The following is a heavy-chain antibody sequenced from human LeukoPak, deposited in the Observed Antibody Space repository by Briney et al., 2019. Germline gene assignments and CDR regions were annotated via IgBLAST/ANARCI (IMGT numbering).Heavy chain of an antibody. D-gene: IGHD4/OR15-4a*01. J-gene: IGHJ3*02. CDR3: ARATGDDYVPHAAFDI. Sequence: PSETLSLTCTVSAYSFSSGYYWGWIRQPPGKGLEWIGSIYRSGSTYHNPSLKSRVTISVDTSKIQFSLKLSSVTAADKAMYYCARATGDDYVPHAAFDIWGQGTMVTVSS. CDR2: IYRSGST. V-gene: IGHV4-38-2*02. CDR1: AYSFSSGYY.